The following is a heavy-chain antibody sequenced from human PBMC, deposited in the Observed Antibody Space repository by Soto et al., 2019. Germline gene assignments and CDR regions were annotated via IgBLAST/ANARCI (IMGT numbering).Heavy chain of an antibody. CDR3: ATGHSGSSLYNWFDP. Sequence: GASVKVSCKVSGYTLTELSMHWVRQAPGKGLEWMGGFDPEDGETIYAQKVQGRVTMTEDTSTDTAYRELSSLRSEDTAVYYCATGHSGSSLYNWFDPWGQGTLVTVSS. CDR2: FDPEDGET. J-gene: IGHJ5*02. D-gene: IGHD1-26*01. V-gene: IGHV1-24*01. CDR1: GYTLTELS.